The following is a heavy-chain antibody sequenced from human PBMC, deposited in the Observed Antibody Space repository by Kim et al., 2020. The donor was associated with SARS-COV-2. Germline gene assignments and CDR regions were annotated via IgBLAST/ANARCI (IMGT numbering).Heavy chain of an antibody. CDR1: GGSFSGYY. J-gene: IGHJ6*02. Sequence: SETLSLTCAVYGGSFSGYYWSWIRQPPGKGLEWIGEINHSGSTNYNPSLKSRVTISVDTSKNQFSLKLSSVTAADTAVYYCAGKNIVVVPAAMVDVWGQGTTVTVSS. V-gene: IGHV4-34*01. CDR2: INHSGST. D-gene: IGHD2-2*01. CDR3: AGKNIVVVPAAMVDV.